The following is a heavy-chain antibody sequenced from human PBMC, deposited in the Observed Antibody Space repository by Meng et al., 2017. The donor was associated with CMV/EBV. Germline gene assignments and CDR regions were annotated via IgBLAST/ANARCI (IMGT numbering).Heavy chain of an antibody. J-gene: IGHJ4*02. Sequence: GQMVPAGAEVTKPGASVKVSCKASGYTFTGYYMHWVRRAPGQGLEWMGWINPNSGGTNYAQKFQGRVTMTRDTSISTAYMELSRLRSDDTAVYYCARHYDYDDYWGQGTLVTVSS. CDR2: INPNSGGT. D-gene: IGHD3-16*01. CDR3: ARHYDYDDY. CDR1: GYTFTGYY. V-gene: IGHV1-2*02.